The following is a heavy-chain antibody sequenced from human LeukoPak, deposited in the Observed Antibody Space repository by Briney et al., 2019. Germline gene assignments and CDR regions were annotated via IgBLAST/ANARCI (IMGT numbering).Heavy chain of an antibody. D-gene: IGHD3-22*01. V-gene: IGHV4-30-2*01. CDR1: GASISTGDYS. CDR2: IYHSGST. Sequence: SQTLSLTCAVSGASISTGDYSWTWIRQPPGKGLEWIGYIYHSGSTYYNPSLKSRVIISVDRSKNHFSLRLNSVTAADTAVYYCASGDDGSGYYRAVAFDIWGQGTMVTVSS. J-gene: IGHJ3*02. CDR3: ASGDDGSGYYRAVAFDI.